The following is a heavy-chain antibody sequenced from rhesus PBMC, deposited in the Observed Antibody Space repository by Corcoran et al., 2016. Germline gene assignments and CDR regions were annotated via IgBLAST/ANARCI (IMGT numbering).Heavy chain of an antibody. V-gene: IGHV1-138*01. D-gene: IGHD4-29*01. CDR2: INPKTGGT. CDR1: GNPFLAHY. CDR3: ARRARGSSYGY. Sequence: VQSGKLGVGVKNPGAQGRGPGKASGNPFLAHYFKRGGQAPGQGLEWMGGINPKTGGTDYAQKFQDRVTMTRDTSTSTAYMELSSLRSEDTAVYYCARRARGSSYGYWGQGVLVTVSS. J-gene: IGHJ4*01.